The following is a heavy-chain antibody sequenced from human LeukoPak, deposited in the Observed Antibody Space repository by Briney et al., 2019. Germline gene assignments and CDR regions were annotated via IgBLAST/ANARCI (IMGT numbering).Heavy chain of an antibody. V-gene: IGHV4-61*01. CDR3: ARGKTWFAP. Sequence: SETLSLTCTVSGGSVSSGSHYWSWIRQPPGKGLEWIGYIYYTGSTNYNPSLKSRVTISIDTSKNQLFLNLRSVTATDTAVYYCARGKTWFAPWGQGTLVTVSS. CDR1: GGSVSSGSHY. D-gene: IGHD4-23*01. J-gene: IGHJ5*02. CDR2: IYYTGST.